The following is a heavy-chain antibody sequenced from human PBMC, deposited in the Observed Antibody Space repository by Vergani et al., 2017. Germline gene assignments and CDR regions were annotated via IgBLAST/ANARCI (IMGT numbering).Heavy chain of an antibody. J-gene: IGHJ4*02. Sequence: VQLMESGGGVVQPGGSLRLSCAASGFTFSSYSMNWVRQAPGKGLEWVSSISSSSSYIYYADSVKGRFTISRDNAKNSLYLQMNSLRAEDTAVYYCARRSDYAEDYWGQGTLVTVSS. CDR1: GFTFSSYS. D-gene: IGHD4-17*01. CDR3: ARRSDYAEDY. CDR2: ISSSSSYI. V-gene: IGHV3-21*01.